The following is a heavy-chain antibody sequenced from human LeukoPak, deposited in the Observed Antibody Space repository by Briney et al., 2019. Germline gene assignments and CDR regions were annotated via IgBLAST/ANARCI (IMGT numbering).Heavy chain of an antibody. CDR3: ARQTLTVDTAMDFDP. D-gene: IGHD5-18*01. CDR1: GGSIRSSYYY. J-gene: IGHJ5*02. Sequence: TSETLSLTCTVSGGSIRSSYYYWGWIRQPPGKGLEWIGSIYYSGSTYYNPSLKSRVTISVDTSKNQFSLKLSSVTAADTAVYYCARQTLTVDTAMDFDPWGQGTLVTVSS. CDR2: IYYSGST. V-gene: IGHV4-39*01.